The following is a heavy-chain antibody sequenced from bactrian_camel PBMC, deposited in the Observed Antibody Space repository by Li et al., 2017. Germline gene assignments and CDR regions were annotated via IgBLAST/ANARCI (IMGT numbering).Heavy chain of an antibody. CDR2: ISSDGST. V-gene: IGHV3S53*01. CDR3: VRGRADGTVWEFGY. CDR1: GYTYNRNC. D-gene: IGHD5*01. J-gene: IGHJ6*01. Sequence: HVQLVESGGDLVQPGGSLRLSCAASGYTYNRNCMAWFRQAPGKEREFVSAISSDGSTSYADSVKGRFTISQDNAKRTVYLQMNSLKPEDTAVYYCVRGRADGTVWEFGYWGQGTQVTVS.